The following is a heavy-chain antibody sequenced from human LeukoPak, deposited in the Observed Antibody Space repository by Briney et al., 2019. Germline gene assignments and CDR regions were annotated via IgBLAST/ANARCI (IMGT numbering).Heavy chain of an antibody. Sequence: PGESLKISCKGSGYSFTSYWIGWVRQMPGKGLEWMGIIYPGDSGTRYSPSFQGQVTISADKSISTAYLQWSSLKASDTAMYYCARQDGSGSIYPPDDAFDIWGQGTMVTVSS. CDR2: IYPGDSGT. J-gene: IGHJ3*02. CDR3: ARQDGSGSIYPPDDAFDI. D-gene: IGHD3-10*01. CDR1: GYSFTSYW. V-gene: IGHV5-51*01.